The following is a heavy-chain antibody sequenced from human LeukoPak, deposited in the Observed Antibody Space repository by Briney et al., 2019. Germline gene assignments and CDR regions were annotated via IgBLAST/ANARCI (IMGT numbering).Heavy chain of an antibody. Sequence: ASVKVSCKVSGYTLTELSMHWVRQAPGKGLEWMGGFDPEDGETIYAQKFQGRVTMTEDTSTDTAYMELSSLRSEDTAVYYCASLSYYGSGSYYNYWFDPWGQGTLVTVPS. CDR3: ASLSYYGSGSYYNYWFDP. J-gene: IGHJ5*02. CDR1: GYTLTELS. V-gene: IGHV1-24*01. CDR2: FDPEDGET. D-gene: IGHD3-10*01.